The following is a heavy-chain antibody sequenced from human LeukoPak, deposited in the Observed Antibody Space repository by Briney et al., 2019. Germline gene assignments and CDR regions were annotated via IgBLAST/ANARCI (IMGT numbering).Heavy chain of an antibody. Sequence: GGSLRLSCAASGFTFCGSAMHWVRQASGKGLEWVGRIRSKANSYATAYAASVKGRFTISRDDSKNTAYLQMNSLKTEDTAVYYCTSPHDYGDYWGQGTLVTVSS. J-gene: IGHJ4*02. CDR1: GFTFCGSA. CDR2: IRSKANSYAT. V-gene: IGHV3-73*01. CDR3: TSPHDYGDY.